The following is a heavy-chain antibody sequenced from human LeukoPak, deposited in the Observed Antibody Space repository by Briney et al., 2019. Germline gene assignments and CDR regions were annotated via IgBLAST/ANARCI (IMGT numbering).Heavy chain of an antibody. CDR2: INSDGSST. V-gene: IGHV3-74*01. Sequence: GGSLRLSCAASGFTFSIYWMHWVRHAPGKGLGWVSRINSDGSSTNYADSVKGRFTISRDNAKNTLYLQMNSLRAEDTAVYYCARPLSWFGELFGYWGQGTLVTGSS. J-gene: IGHJ4*02. CDR3: ARPLSWFGELFGY. D-gene: IGHD3-10*01. CDR1: GFTFSIYW.